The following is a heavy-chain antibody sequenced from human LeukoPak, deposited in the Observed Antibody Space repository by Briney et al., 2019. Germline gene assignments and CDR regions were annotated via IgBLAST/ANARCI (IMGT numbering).Heavy chain of an antibody. D-gene: IGHD1-26*01. CDR1: GFTLGDYA. V-gene: IGHV3-49*04. CDR3: TSASHSETYYVLYFQH. Sequence: PVRALRLSRTASGFTLGDYAMSGVRQAPAKGLEWVGLMRSKAYGGTREYAASVKGRFTISRDDSKSIAYLQMHSLKNEDTAVYYCTSASHSETYYVLYFQHWGQGTLVSVSS. CDR2: MRSKAYGGTR. J-gene: IGHJ1*01.